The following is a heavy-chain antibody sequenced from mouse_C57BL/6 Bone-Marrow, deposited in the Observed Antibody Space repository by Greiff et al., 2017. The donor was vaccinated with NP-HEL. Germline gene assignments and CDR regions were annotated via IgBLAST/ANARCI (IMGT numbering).Heavy chain of an antibody. J-gene: IGHJ1*03. Sequence: VQLKQSGAELVRPGASVKLSCTASGFNIKAAFLPWVKQRPERGLEWIGWIVPENGDTEYASKYQGKATITADTASNTAYLQLSSLTSEDTAVYYCTTRSNWYFDVWGTGTTVTVSS. V-gene: IGHV14-4*01. CDR1: GFNIKAAF. CDR2: IVPENGDT. D-gene: IGHD5-1*01. CDR3: TTRSNWYFDV.